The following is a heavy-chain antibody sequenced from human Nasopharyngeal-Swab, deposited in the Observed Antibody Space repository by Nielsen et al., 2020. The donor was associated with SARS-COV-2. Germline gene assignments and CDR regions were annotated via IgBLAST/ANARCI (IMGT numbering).Heavy chain of an antibody. Sequence: GESLKISCKVSGYSFTSYWIGWVRQMPGKGLEWMGIIYPGDSDTRYSPSFQGQVTISADKSISTAYLQWSSLKASDTAMYYCARHQVGYSYGSYYYYMDVWGKGTTVTVSS. V-gene: IGHV5-51*01. CDR1: GYSFTSYW. CDR3: ARHQVGYSYGSYYYYMDV. J-gene: IGHJ6*03. CDR2: IYPGDSDT. D-gene: IGHD5-18*01.